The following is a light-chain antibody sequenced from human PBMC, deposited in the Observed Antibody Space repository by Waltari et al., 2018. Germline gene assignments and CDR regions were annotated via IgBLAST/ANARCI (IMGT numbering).Light chain of an antibody. J-gene: IGKJ1*01. Sequence: SCRASQSVSRALAWYQQKPGQAPSLLIDGASTRATGIPDRFSGSGSGTDFSLTISRLEPDDFAVYYCQHYLRLPVTFGQGTTVEI. CDR2: GAS. V-gene: IGKV3-20*01. CDR3: QHYLRLPVT. CDR1: QSVSRA.